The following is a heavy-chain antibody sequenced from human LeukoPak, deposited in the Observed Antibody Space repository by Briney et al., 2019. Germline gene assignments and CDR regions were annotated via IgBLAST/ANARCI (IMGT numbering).Heavy chain of an antibody. D-gene: IGHD6-19*01. CDR1: GFTFDDYA. Sequence: PGGSLRLSCAASGFTFDDYAMHWVRQAPGKGLEWVSGISWNSGSIGYADSVKGRFTIYRDNAKNSLYLQMNSLRAEDMALYYCAKDIGSSGWLEAFDIWGQGTMVTVSS. CDR3: AKDIGSSGWLEAFDI. CDR2: ISWNSGSI. J-gene: IGHJ3*02. V-gene: IGHV3-9*03.